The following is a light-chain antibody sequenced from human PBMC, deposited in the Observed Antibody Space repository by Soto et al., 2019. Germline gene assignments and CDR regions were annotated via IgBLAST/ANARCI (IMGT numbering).Light chain of an antibody. CDR2: EVS. CDR3: MQSTQLPPT. V-gene: IGKV2D-29*02. Sequence: DVVMTQTPLSLSVAPGQPASISCKSSQSLLHITGETFLFWYLQKPGQSPQLLIYEVSTRVSGVPDRLSGSGSGTDFTLEIRRVETDDVGIYYCMQSTQLPPTFGQGTRLGIE. J-gene: IGKJ5*01. CDR1: QSLLHITGETF.